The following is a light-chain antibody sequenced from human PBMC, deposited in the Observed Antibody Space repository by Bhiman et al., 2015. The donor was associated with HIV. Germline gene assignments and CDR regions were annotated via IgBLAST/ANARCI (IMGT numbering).Light chain of an antibody. Sequence: QSALTQPASVSGSPGQSITISCTGTSSDVGGYNYVSWYQQHPGKAPKLIIYDVSKRPSGVSNRFSGSKSGNTASLTISGLQAEDEADYYCSSYTSSSTIYVFGTGTKVTVL. CDR1: SSDVGGYNY. CDR3: SSYTSSSTIYV. J-gene: IGLJ1*01. CDR2: DVS. V-gene: IGLV2-14*01.